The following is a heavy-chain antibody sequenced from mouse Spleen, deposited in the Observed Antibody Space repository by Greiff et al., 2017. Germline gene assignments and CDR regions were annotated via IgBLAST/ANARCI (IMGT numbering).Heavy chain of an antibody. Sequence: EVKLQESGAELVKRGASVTLSCTASGFNIQDHYMHWVKQRTEQGLERIGRIDPEAGATKYAPKLQGKDTITADTSSNTAYLQLSSLTSEDTAVYYCARDYYGSNYYFDNWCQGTTLTFSS. J-gene: IGHJ2*01. V-gene: IGHV14-2*01. CDR3: ARDYYGSNYYFDN. CDR1: GFNIQDHY. D-gene: IGHD1-1*01. CDR2: IDPEAGAT.